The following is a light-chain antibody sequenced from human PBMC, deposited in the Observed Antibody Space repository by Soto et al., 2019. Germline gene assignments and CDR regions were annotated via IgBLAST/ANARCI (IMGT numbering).Light chain of an antibody. CDR2: SAS. CDR1: QSVSSD. CDR3: QQYNNWPWT. V-gene: IGKV3-15*01. J-gene: IGKJ1*01. Sequence: EQVMAQSPATLSVSPGERATLSCMARQSVSSDLAWYQQKPGQAPRLLIYSASTRATGIPARFSGSGSGTEFTLIISSLQSEDFAVYYCQQYNNWPWTFGQGTKVEIK.